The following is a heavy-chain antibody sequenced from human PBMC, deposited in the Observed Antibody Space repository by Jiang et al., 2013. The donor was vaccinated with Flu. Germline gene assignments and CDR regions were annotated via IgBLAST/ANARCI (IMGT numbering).Heavy chain of an antibody. J-gene: IGHJ4*02. CDR3: ARSEGELVSVY. V-gene: IGHV5-51*01. D-gene: IGHD6-6*01. Sequence: WVRQMPGKGLEWMGIIYPGDSDTRYSPSFQGQVTISADKSISTAYLQWSSLKASDTAMYYCARSEGELVSVYWGQGTLVTVSS. CDR2: IYPGDSDT.